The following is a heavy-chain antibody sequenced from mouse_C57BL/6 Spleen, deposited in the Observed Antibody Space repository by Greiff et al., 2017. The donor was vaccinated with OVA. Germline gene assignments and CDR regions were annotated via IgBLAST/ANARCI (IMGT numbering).Heavy chain of an antibody. Sequence: EVNVVESGGGLVQPGGSLSLSCAASGFTFTDYYMSWVRQPPGKGLEWLGFIRNKANGYTTEYSASVNGRFTISIDNSQSILYLQMNALIAEDSATYYCARYYYGSSYDAMDYWGQGTSVTVSS. CDR1: GFTFTDYY. CDR3: ARYYYGSSYDAMDY. J-gene: IGHJ4*01. D-gene: IGHD1-1*01. CDR2: IRNKANGYTT. V-gene: IGHV7-3*01.